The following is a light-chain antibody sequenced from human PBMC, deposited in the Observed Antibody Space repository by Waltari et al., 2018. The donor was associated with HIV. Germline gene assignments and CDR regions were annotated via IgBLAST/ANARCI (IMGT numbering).Light chain of an antibody. J-gene: IGLJ2*01. V-gene: IGLV3-1*01. CDR2: QDN. Sequence: YEVTQPPSVAVSPGQTASITCSGYELGDKYTCWYQQRPGQSPLLVIYQDNKRPSGIPERFSGSNSGHTATLTISGTLPVDEADYYCQAWGSSTSGVFGRGTKLTVL. CDR1: ELGDKY. CDR3: QAWGSSTSGV.